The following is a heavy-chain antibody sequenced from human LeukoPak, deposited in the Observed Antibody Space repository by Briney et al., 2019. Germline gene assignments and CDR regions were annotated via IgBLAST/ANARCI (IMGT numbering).Heavy chain of an antibody. D-gene: IGHD2-2*01. J-gene: IGHJ4*02. Sequence: GGSLRLSCAASGFTFSSYWMHWVRQAPGKGLVWVSRINSDGSSTSYADSVKGRFTISRDNAKNSLYLQMDSLRVEDTALYYCARAGDTTGEYCSSTSCFQFDFWGQGTLVTVSS. CDR1: GFTFSSYW. CDR3: ARAGDTTGEYCSSTSCFQFDF. V-gene: IGHV3-74*01. CDR2: INSDGSST.